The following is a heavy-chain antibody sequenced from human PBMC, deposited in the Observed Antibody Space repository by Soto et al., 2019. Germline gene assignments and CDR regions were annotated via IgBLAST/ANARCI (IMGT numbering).Heavy chain of an antibody. V-gene: IGHV3-30*03. CDR2: ISYDGSDR. CDR3: ARSTYCNGGSCFPQY. Sequence: QVQVEEFGGGVVRPGRSLRLSCEGPGFTFSDYGFHWVRQAPGKGLEWVAMISYDGSDRYYRDSVQGRFTISRDDSKNTVDLQMNSLRAEDTATYYCARSTYCNGGSCFPQYWGPGTLVTVSS. CDR1: GFTFSDYG. J-gene: IGHJ4*02. D-gene: IGHD2-15*01.